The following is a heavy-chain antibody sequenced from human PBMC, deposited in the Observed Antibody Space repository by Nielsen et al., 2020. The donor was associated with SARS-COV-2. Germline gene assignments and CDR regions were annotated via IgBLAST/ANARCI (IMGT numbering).Heavy chain of an antibody. CDR3: ARCIPAYFYLDV. V-gene: IGHV1-2*04. D-gene: IGHD2-2*02. Sequence: ASVKVSCKASGSTFNDYYLHWLRQAPGQGLEWMGWINPNSGDTHYAQKFKGWVTMSWDTSISTAYLEVRRLRSDDTAVYYCARCIPAYFYLDVWGKGTPVTVSS. J-gene: IGHJ6*03. CDR1: GSTFNDYY. CDR2: INPNSGDT.